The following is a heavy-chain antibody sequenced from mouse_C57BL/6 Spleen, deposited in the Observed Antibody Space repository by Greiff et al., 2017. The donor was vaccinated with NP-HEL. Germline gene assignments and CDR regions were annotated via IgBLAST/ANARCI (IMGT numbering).Heavy chain of an antibody. V-gene: IGHV1-74*01. D-gene: IGHD1-1*01. CDR1: GYTFTSYW. CDR2: IHPSDSDT. Sequence: VQLQQPGAELVKPGASVKVSCKASGYTFTSYWMHWVKQRPGQGLEWIGRIHPSDSDTNYNQKFKGKATLTVDKSSSTAYMQLSSLTSEDSAVYYCAIQGITTVVATPFDDWGKGTTLTVSS. CDR3: AIQGITTVVATPFDD. J-gene: IGHJ2*01.